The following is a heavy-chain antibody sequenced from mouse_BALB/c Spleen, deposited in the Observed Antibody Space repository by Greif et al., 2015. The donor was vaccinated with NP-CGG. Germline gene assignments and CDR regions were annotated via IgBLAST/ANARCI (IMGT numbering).Heavy chain of an antibody. Sequence: VQLQQSGADLAKPGASVKTSCKASGYTFTSYWMHWVKQRPGQGLEWIGYINPSTGYTEYNQKFKDKATLTADKSSSTAYMQLSSLTSEDSAVYYCARLGLGAYWGQGTLVTVSA. J-gene: IGHJ3*01. CDR2: INPSTGYT. V-gene: IGHV1-7*01. CDR1: GYTFTSYW. D-gene: IGHD4-1*01. CDR3: ARLGLGAY.